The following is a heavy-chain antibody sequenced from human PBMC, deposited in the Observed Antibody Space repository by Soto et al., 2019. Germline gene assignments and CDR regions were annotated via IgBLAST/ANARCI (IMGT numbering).Heavy chain of an antibody. Sequence: QFTLKESGPTLEKPRQTLTLTCTFSGFSFGVSGVGVGWIRQPPVRALEWLGLVFWNDDKRYSPSLERRLTLTKDTSNNQVVLTVTNLDPGKTGTDYCARTDTHDFQHSGQGTLVTV. CDR1: GFSFGVSGVG. V-gene: IGHV2-5*01. J-gene: IGHJ1*01. CDR3: ARTDTHDFQH. CDR2: VFWNDDK.